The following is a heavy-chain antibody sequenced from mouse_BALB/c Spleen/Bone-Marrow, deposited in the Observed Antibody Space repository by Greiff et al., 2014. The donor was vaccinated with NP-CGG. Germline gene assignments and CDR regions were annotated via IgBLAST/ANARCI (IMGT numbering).Heavy chain of an antibody. J-gene: IGHJ3*01. CDR2: SDPANGNT. Sequence: VQLQQSGAELVKTGASVKLSCTASGFNIKDTYMHWVKQRPEQGLEWIGRSDPANGNTKYDPKFQGKATITADTSSNTAYLQLSSLTSEDTAVYYCAAYYYGSSQFAYWGQGTLVTVS. D-gene: IGHD1-1*01. CDR3: AAYYYGSSQFAY. CDR1: GFNIKDTY. V-gene: IGHV14-3*02.